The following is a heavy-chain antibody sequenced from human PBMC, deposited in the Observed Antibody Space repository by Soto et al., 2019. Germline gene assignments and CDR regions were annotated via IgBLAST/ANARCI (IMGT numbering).Heavy chain of an antibody. CDR2: IIPIFGTA. CDR3: ARGPAHCSSTSCYPDSFDY. J-gene: IGHJ4*02. V-gene: IGHV1-69*13. D-gene: IGHD2-2*01. CDR1: GGNFSSYA. Sequence: VASVKVSCKASGGNFSSYAISWVRQAPGQGLEWMGGIIPIFGTANYAQKFQGRVTITADESTSTAYMELSSLRSEDTAVYYCARGPAHCSSTSCYPDSFDYWGQGTLVTVSS.